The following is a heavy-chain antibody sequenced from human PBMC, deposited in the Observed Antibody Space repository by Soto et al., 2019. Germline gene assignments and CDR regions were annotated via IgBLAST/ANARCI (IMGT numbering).Heavy chain of an antibody. CDR3: ARDLRFVVVPAAIPWFDP. Sequence: QVQLVESGGGLVKPGGSLRLSCAASGFTFSDYYMSWIRQAPGKGLEWVSYISSSSSYTNYADSVKGRFTISRDNAKNSLYLQRNSLRAEDTAVYYCARDLRFVVVPAAIPWFDPWGQGTLVTVSS. D-gene: IGHD2-2*01. CDR2: ISSSSSYT. J-gene: IGHJ5*02. CDR1: GFTFSDYY. V-gene: IGHV3-11*06.